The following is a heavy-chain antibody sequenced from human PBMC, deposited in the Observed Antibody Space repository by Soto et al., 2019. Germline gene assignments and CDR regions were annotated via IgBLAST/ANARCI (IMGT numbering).Heavy chain of an antibody. CDR3: AKYDSSGYYC. J-gene: IGHJ4*02. V-gene: IGHV1-69*13. CDR2: IIPIFGTA. CDR1: GGTFSSYA. Sequence: EASVKVSCKASGGTFSSYAINWVRQAPGQGLEWMGGIIPIFGTANYAQKFQGRVTITADESTSTAYMELSSLRSEDTAVYYCAKYDSSGYYCWGQGTLVTVSS. D-gene: IGHD3-22*01.